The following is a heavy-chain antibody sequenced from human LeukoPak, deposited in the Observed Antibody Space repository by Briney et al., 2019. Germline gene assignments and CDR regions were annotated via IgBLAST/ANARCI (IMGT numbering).Heavy chain of an antibody. CDR2: ISGSGGST. CDR1: GFTFSSYA. V-gene: IGHV3-23*01. CDR3: AKVAGYSSGWFDSYYFDY. D-gene: IGHD6-19*01. J-gene: IGHJ4*02. Sequence: PGGSLRLSCAASGFTFSSYAMSWVRQAPGKGLEWVSAISGSGGSTYYADSVKGRFTISRDNSKNTLYLQMNSLRAEDTAVYYCAKVAGYSSGWFDSYYFDYGGQGTLVTVSS.